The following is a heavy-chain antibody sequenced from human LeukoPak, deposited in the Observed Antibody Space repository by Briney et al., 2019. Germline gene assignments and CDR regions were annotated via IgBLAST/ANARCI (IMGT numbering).Heavy chain of an antibody. CDR1: GYTFTSYY. CDR2: INPSGGST. CDR3: ARDPRIAAAAPPYYYYYGMDV. J-gene: IGHJ6*02. Sequence: ASVKVSCKASGYTFTSYYMHWVRQAPGQGLEWMGIINPSGGSTSYAQKFQGRVTMTRDTSTSTVYMELSSLRSEDTAVYYCARDPRIAAAAPPYYYYYGMDVWGQGTTVTVSS. V-gene: IGHV1-46*01. D-gene: IGHD6-13*01.